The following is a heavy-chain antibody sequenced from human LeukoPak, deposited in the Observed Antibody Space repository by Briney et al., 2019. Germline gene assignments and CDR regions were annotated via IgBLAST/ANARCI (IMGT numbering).Heavy chain of an antibody. CDR3: ARVEGFCSSSSCHADYYYYIMDV. CDR2: INPNSGGT. D-gene: IGHD2-2*01. CDR1: GYTFIDYF. V-gene: IGHV1-2*02. Sequence: GASVKVSCKASGYTFIDYFMHWVRQAPGQGLEWMGWINPNSGGTNYAQKFQDRVTMTRDTSISTAYMELSRLRSDDTAVYYCARVEGFCSSSSCHADYYYYIMDVWGQGTTVTVSS. J-gene: IGHJ6*02.